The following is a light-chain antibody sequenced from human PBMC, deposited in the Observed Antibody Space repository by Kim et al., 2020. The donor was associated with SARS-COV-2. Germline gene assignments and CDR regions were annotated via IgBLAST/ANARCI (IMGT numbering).Light chain of an antibody. CDR1: TSNIGSNY. V-gene: IGLV1-47*01. CDR2: KNN. CDR3: AAWDDSLSGRV. J-gene: IGLJ3*02. Sequence: ELTQPPSASGTPGQRVTISCSGSTSNIGSNYVSWYQHLPGTAPKLLIYKNNQRPSGVPERFSGSKSDTSASLAISGLRSEDEADYYCAAWDDSLSGRVFGGGTQLTVL.